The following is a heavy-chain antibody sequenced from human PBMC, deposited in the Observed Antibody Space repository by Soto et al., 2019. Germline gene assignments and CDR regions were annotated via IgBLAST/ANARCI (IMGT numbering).Heavy chain of an antibody. Sequence: ASVKVSCKASGYTFTSYGISWVGQAPGQGVEWMGWISAYNGNTNYAQKLQGRVTMTTDTSTSTAYMELRSLRSDDTAVYYCARPHEYQLLELDPWGQGTLVTVSS. CDR3: ARPHEYQLLELDP. CDR1: GYTFTSYG. J-gene: IGHJ5*02. V-gene: IGHV1-18*04. CDR2: ISAYNGNT. D-gene: IGHD2-2*01.